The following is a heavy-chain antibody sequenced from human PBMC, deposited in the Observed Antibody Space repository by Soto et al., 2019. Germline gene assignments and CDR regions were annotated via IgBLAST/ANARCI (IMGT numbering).Heavy chain of an antibody. D-gene: IGHD3-16*01. Sequence: VASVKVSGKTSGYTFSNYYLHWLRQAPGQGLEWMGWIDAASGDTKYAQNLEVSVSLTRDTPLSTAYMEVYNRKSEGSAIYYCAKELVQMQRWRFSGGADPFGVWGQGTMVTV. V-gene: IGHV1-2*04. J-gene: IGHJ3*01. CDR1: GYTFSNYY. CDR2: IDAASGDT. CDR3: AKELVQMQRWRFSGGADPFGV.